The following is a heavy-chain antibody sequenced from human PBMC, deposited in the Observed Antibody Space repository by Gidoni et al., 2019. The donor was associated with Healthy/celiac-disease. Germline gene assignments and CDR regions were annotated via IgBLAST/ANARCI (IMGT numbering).Heavy chain of an antibody. D-gene: IGHD3-22*01. CDR1: GGSISSSSYY. Sequence: QLQLQESGPGLVKPSETLSLTCPVSGGSISSSSYYWGWIRQPPGKGLEWIGSIYYSGSTYYNPSLKSRVTISVDTSKNQFSLKLSSVTAADTAVYYCARRGASSGYLDYWGQGTLVTVSS. CDR2: IYYSGST. V-gene: IGHV4-39*01. CDR3: ARRGASSGYLDY. J-gene: IGHJ4*02.